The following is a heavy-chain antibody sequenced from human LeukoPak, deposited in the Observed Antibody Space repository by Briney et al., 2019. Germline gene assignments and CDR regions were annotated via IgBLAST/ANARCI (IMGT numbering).Heavy chain of an antibody. J-gene: IGHJ5*02. CDR1: GGSISNSSYY. V-gene: IGHV4-39*07. CDR3: ARSHSLLMPTPDWFDP. D-gene: IGHD2-15*01. Sequence: SETLSLTCTVSGGSISNSSYYWGWIRQPPGKGLEWIGSIYYSGSTYYNPSLKSRVTISVDTSKNQFSLKLSSVTAADTAVYYCARSHSLLMPTPDWFDPWGQGTLVTVSS. CDR2: IYYSGST.